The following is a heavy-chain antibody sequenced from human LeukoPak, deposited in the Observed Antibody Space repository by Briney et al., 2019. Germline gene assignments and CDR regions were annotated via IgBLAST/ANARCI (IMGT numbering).Heavy chain of an antibody. D-gene: IGHD3-10*01. V-gene: IGHV4-39*01. CDR1: GGSVSSSTYY. CDR3: ARQVGNTMVRGVVKRFDP. CDR2: FYYSGST. J-gene: IGHJ5*02. Sequence: SETLSLTCTVSGGSVSSSTYYWGWIRQSPERGLEWIGSFYYSGSTYYNPSPKSRVTISVDTSKNQFSLKLSSVTAADTAVYYCARQVGNTMVRGVVKRFDPWGQGTLVTVSS.